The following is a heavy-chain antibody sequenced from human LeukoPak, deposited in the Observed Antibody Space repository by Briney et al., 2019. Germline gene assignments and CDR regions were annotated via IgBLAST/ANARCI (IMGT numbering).Heavy chain of an antibody. CDR2: IYHSGSS. V-gene: IGHV4-4*02. CDR3: ATKLTAVAGYFDY. Sequence: PSGTLSLTCAVSGGSISSSNWWSWVRQPPGKGLEWIGEIYHSGSSNYNPSLKGRGTISVDKSKNQFSLKLRSVTAADTAVYYCATKLTAVAGYFDYWGQGTLVTVSS. J-gene: IGHJ4*02. D-gene: IGHD6-19*01. CDR1: GGSISSSNW.